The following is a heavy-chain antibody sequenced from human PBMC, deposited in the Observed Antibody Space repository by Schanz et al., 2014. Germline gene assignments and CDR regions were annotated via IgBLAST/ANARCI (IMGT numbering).Heavy chain of an antibody. CDR1: GFSFGTYA. J-gene: IGHJ4*02. D-gene: IGHD6-25*01. Sequence: EVQLLESGGGLVQPGGSLRLSCAASGFSFGTYAMSWVRQAPGKGLLWVSSISGTGGDDTYYADSVKGRFTISRDNSKNTLYLQMNSLRAEDTAVYYCAKVRYSSGWRGDYFDEWGQGTLVTVAS. CDR3: AKVRYSSGWRGDYFDE. CDR2: ISGTGGDDT. V-gene: IGHV3-23*01.